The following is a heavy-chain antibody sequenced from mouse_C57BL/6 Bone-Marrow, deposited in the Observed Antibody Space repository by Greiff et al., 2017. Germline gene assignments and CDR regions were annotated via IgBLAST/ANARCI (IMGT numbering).Heavy chain of an antibody. J-gene: IGHJ1*03. V-gene: IGHV14-4*01. CDR2: IDPENGDT. D-gene: IGHD1-1*01. Sequence: EVQLQQFGAELVRPGASVKLSCTASGFNIKDDYMHWVKQRPEQGLEWIGWIDPENGDTEYASKFQGKATITADTSSNTAYLQLSSLTSEDTAVYYCATFYGSSYLRYFDVWGTGTTVTVSS. CDR1: GFNIKDDY. CDR3: ATFYGSSYLRYFDV.